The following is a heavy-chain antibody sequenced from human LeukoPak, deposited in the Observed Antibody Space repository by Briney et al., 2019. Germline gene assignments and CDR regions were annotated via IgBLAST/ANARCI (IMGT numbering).Heavy chain of an antibody. CDR1: GFTFSSYE. D-gene: IGHD4-17*01. Sequence: GGSLRLSCAASGFTFSSYEMNWVRQAPGKGLGWVSYISTSGTSVFYADSVKGRFTISRDNAKNSLFLQMNSLRAEDTAVYYCARDRTTVTTFDYWGQGTLVTVSS. CDR2: ISTSGTSV. CDR3: ARDRTTVTTFDY. J-gene: IGHJ4*02. V-gene: IGHV3-48*03.